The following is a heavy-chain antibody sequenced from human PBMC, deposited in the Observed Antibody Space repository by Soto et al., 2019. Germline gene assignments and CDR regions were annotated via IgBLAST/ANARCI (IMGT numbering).Heavy chain of an antibody. CDR2: INTDNGNT. CDR1: GYTFTNYA. J-gene: IGHJ3*02. Sequence: VASVKVSCKASGYTFTNYALHWVRQAPGQTLVWMGWINTDNGNTRYSQTFQGRVTITRDISATTVYMELSSLMSEDTAIYFCTRDAGPIQDVDAFDIWGQGTMVTVSS. CDR3: TRDAGPIQDVDAFDI. V-gene: IGHV1-3*04.